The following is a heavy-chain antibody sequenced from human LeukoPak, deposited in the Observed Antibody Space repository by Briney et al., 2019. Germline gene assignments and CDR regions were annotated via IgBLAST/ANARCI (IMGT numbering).Heavy chain of an antibody. CDR1: GFTFSSYE. CDR2: ISSSGRTI. V-gene: IGHV3-48*03. Sequence: GGSLRLSCAASGFTFSSYEMNWVRQAPGKGLEWVSYISSSGRTIYYADSVKGRFTISRDNAKNSLYLQMNSLRAEDTAVYYCAREGATAFDYWGQGTLVTVFS. CDR3: AREGATAFDY. J-gene: IGHJ4*02. D-gene: IGHD5-12*01.